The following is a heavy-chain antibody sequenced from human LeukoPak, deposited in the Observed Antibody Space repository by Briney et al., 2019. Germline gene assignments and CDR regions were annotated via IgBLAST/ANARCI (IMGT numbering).Heavy chain of an antibody. CDR1: EFTFRNYE. V-gene: IGHV3-48*03. CDR3: VRVMIYYMDV. CDR2: ISSSGGDI. J-gene: IGHJ6*03. Sequence: PGGSLRLSCAASEFTFRNYEINWVRQAPGKGLEWVSYISSSGGDIYYADSVKGRFTISRDNAKNSVYLQMDSLRAEDTAVYYCVRVMIYYMDVWGRGTTVTVSS. D-gene: IGHD3/OR15-3a*01.